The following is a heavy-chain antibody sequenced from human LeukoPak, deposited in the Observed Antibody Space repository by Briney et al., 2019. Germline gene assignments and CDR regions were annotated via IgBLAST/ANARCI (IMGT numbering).Heavy chain of an antibody. J-gene: IGHJ4*02. D-gene: IGHD2-2*01. V-gene: IGHV5-51*01. CDR3: ARLVGRILTFTPRYFDY. CDR2: VWPDDSDT. Sequence: GESLKISCKASGYSLTSYWIGWVRQMPGKGLEWMGIVWPDDSDTRYSSSFQGQVTISADKSTSTAYLQWSSLKASDTAMYYCARLVGRILTFTPRYFDYWGQGTLVTVSS. CDR1: GYSLTSYW.